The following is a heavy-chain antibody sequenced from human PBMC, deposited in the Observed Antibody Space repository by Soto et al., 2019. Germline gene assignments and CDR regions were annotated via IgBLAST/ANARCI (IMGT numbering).Heavy chain of an antibody. Sequence: SQTLSLTCAISGDSVSSNSAAWNWIRQSPSRGLEWLGRTYYRSKWYNDYAVSVKSRITINPDTSKNQFSLQLNSVTPEDTAVYYCARDTMIVVGYYHYGMDVWGQGTTVTVSS. V-gene: IGHV6-1*01. D-gene: IGHD3-22*01. CDR1: GDSVSSNSAA. CDR2: TYYRSKWYN. CDR3: ARDTMIVVGYYHYGMDV. J-gene: IGHJ6*02.